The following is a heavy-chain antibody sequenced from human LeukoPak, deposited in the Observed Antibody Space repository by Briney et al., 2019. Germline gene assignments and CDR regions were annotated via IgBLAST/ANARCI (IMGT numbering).Heavy chain of an antibody. CDR3: ARQWDDYPFDY. CDR1: GYTFTSYW. Sequence: AGESLKISCIGSGYTFTSYWIAWVRQMPGKGLEWMGIIYPGDSDTRYSPSFQGQVTISADKSISTAYLQWSSLKASDTAMYYCARQWDDYPFDYWGQGTLVTVSS. D-gene: IGHD4-11*01. V-gene: IGHV5-51*01. CDR2: IYPGDSDT. J-gene: IGHJ4*02.